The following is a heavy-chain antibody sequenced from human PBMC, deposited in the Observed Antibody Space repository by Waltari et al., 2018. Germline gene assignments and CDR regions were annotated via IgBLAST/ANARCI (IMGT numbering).Heavy chain of an antibody. CDR3: ARKRGAITGVTYYFDY. V-gene: IGHV3-23*01. CDR1: GVTFNIYA. Sequence: EVQLLESGGTLVQPGGSLRLSCAASGVTFNIYAMNWVRQAPGRGLEWVASGSGSGGRKYYADSVKGRFTSSRDNSKNTLYLQLNNLRGEDTAVYYCARKRGAITGVTYYFDYWGQGTLVTVSS. J-gene: IGHJ4*02. D-gene: IGHD1-20*01. CDR2: GSGSGGRK.